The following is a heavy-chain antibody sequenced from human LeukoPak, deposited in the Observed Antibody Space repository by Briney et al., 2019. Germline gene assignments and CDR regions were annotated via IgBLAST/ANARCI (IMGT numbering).Heavy chain of an antibody. V-gene: IGHV3-23*01. CDR1: GFTFSSYA. CDR2: ISDSGAFT. D-gene: IGHD3-16*01. J-gene: IGHJ4*02. CDR3: ANHNYVWGSFTY. Sequence: GGSLRLSCAASGFTFSSYAMSWVRQAPGKGLEWVAAISDSGAFTYYADSLKGRVTISRDNSKSTLYLQVSSLTAEDTAVYYCANHNYVWGSFTYWGQGTLVTVSS.